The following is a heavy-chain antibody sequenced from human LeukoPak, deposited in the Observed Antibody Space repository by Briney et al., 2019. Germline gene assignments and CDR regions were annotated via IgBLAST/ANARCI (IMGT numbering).Heavy chain of an antibody. CDR2: IYYSGSA. CDR3: ARQSTIAAARIDP. CDR1: GGSISDSNYY. D-gene: IGHD6-25*01. Sequence: PSETLSLTCTVSGGSISDSNYYWGWIRQPPGRGLEWIGNIYYSGSAYYSPSLKSRVTVSVDTSKNQFSLKLNSVTAADTAVYYCARQSTIAAARIDPWGQGTLVTVSS. J-gene: IGHJ5*02. V-gene: IGHV4-39*01.